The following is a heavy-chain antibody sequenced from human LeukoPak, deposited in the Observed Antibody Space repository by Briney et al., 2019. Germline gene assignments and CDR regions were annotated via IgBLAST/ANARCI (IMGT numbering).Heavy chain of an antibody. CDR2: INHSGDT. D-gene: IGHD3-10*01. CDR1: GGSFSDSY. Sequence: SETLSLTCGVYGGSFSDSYWGWIRQPPGKGLEWIGEINHSGDTNYHPSLKSRVTISVDSSKNQVPLKLSSVTAADTAVYYCTKAFGNVRGETWDQGTLVTVSS. J-gene: IGHJ4*02. V-gene: IGHV4-34*01. CDR3: TKAFGNVRGET.